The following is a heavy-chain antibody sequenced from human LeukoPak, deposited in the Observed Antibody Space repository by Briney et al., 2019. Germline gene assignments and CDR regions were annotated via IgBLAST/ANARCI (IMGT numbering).Heavy chain of an antibody. D-gene: IGHD1-1*01. CDR1: GFTVSFEY. V-gene: IGHV3-66*02. CDR2: IYTSGST. J-gene: IGHJ4*02. CDR3: ARRVNTNWSFDH. Sequence: GGSLRLSCAASGFTVSFEYMGWVRQAPGKGLGWVSVIYTSGSTYYADSLKGRFTISRDDSKNTLYLQMDSLRAEDTAVYYCARRVNTNWSFDHWGQGTLVTVSS.